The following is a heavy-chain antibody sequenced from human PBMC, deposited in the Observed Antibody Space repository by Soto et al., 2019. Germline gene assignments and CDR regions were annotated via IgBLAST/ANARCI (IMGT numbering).Heavy chain of an antibody. CDR2: IYHSGST. CDR1: GGSISSGGYS. CDR3: ARGRGSGSPDNWFDP. J-gene: IGHJ5*02. D-gene: IGHD3-10*01. Sequence: QLQLQESGSGLVKPSQTLSLTCAVSGGSISSGGYSWSWIRQPPGKGLEWIGYIYHSGSTYYNPSLKSRVTISVDRSKNQFSLKLSSVTAADTAVYYWARGRGSGSPDNWFDPWGQGTLVTVSS. V-gene: IGHV4-30-2*01.